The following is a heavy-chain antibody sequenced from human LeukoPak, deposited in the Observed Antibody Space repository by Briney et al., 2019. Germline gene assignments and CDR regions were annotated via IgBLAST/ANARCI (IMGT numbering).Heavy chain of an antibody. J-gene: IGHJ4*02. V-gene: IGHV4-39*01. CDR2: IYYSGST. CDR3: VRHVGYYDTLSNLRDY. D-gene: IGHD3-22*01. Sequence: SETLSLTCTVSGGSVSSSSYYWGWTRQPPGKGLEWIGSIYYSGSTYYNPSLKSRVTISVDTSKNHLSLKLSSVTAADTAVYYCVRHVGYYDTLSNLRDYWGQGTLVTVSS. CDR1: GGSVSSSSYY.